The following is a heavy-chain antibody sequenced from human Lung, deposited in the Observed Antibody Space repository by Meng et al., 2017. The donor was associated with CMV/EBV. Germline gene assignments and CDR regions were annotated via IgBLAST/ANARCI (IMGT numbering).Heavy chain of an antibody. V-gene: IGHV3-30*02. J-gene: IGHJ6*02. CDR1: GFTFSSYG. CDR3: AKDRLSSSSWYYYYYGMDV. Sequence: GESLKISCAASGFTFSSYGMHWVRQAPGKGLEWVAFIRYDGSNKYYADSVKGRFTISRDNSKNTLYLQMNSLRAEDTAVYYCAKDRLSSSSWYYYYYGMDVWGQGXTVTVSS. D-gene: IGHD6-13*01. CDR2: IRYDGSNK.